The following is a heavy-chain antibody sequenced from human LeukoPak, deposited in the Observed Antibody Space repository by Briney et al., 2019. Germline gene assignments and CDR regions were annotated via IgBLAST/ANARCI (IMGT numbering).Heavy chain of an antibody. Sequence: SETLSLTCAVYGGPFSGYYWSWIRQPPGKGLEWIGEINHSGSTNYNPSLKSRVTISVDTSKNQFSLKLSSVTAADTAVYYCARGGSYGSGSYYILDYWGQGTLVTVSS. V-gene: IGHV4-34*01. CDR3: ARGGSYGSGSYYILDY. J-gene: IGHJ4*02. CDR1: GGPFSGYY. D-gene: IGHD3-10*01. CDR2: INHSGST.